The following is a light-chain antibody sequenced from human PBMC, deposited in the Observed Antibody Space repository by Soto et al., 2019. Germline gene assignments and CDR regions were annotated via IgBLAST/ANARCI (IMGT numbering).Light chain of an antibody. CDR3: QQYYRTPHT. Sequence: EMVMTQSPATLSLSPGERATLSCRASQSVSSDLAWYQQKLGQPPRLLIYDTSTRATGIPARFSGSGSGTEFTLTVSSLQSEDVAVYYCQQYYRTPHTFGQGTKLEIK. CDR1: QSVSSD. V-gene: IGKV3-15*01. CDR2: DTS. J-gene: IGKJ2*01.